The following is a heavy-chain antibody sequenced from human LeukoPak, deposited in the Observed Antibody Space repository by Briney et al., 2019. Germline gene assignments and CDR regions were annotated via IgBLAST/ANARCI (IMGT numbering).Heavy chain of an antibody. CDR2: ISRSSSTI. D-gene: IGHD6-13*01. CDR3: ASTDGWYTSSWQFDY. CDR1: GLTFSSYS. V-gene: IGHV3-48*04. J-gene: IGHJ4*02. Sequence: GGSLRLSCAASGLTFSSYSMNWVRQAPGKGLEWVSYISRSSSTIYYADSVRGRFTISRDNAKNSLYLQMNSLRAEDTAVYYCASTDGWYTSSWQFDYWGQGTLVTVSS.